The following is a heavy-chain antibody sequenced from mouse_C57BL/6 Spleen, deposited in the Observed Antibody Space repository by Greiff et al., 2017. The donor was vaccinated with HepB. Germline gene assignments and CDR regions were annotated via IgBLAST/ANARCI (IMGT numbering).Heavy chain of an antibody. CDR3: AREGGLRGAMDD. D-gene: IGHD2-4*01. CDR2: ISDGGSYT. J-gene: IGHJ4*01. V-gene: IGHV5-4*01. CDR1: GFTFSSYA. Sequence: EVQLVESGGGLVKPGGSLKLSCAASGFTFSSYAMSWVRQTPEKRLEWVATISDGGSYTYYPDNVKGRFTISRDNAKNNLYLQMSHLKSEDTARYYCAREGGLRGAMDDWGQGTSVTVSS.